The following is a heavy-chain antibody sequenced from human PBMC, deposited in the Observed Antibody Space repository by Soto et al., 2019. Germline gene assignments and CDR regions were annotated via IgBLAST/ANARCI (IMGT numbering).Heavy chain of an antibody. D-gene: IGHD4-17*01. CDR2: ISSSSSTI. J-gene: IGHJ4*02. CDR1: GFTFSSYS. Sequence: EVQLVESGGGLVQPGGSLRLSCAASGFTFSSYSMNWVRQAPGKGLEWVSYISSSSSTIYYADSVKGRFTISRDNAKNSLYLQMNSLRDEDTAVYYCARVKVDYGDQELYYFDYLGQGTLVTVSS. CDR3: ARVKVDYGDQELYYFDY. V-gene: IGHV3-48*02.